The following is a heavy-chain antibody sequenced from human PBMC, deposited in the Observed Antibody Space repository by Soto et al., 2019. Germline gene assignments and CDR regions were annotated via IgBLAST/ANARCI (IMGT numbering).Heavy chain of an antibody. V-gene: IGHV6-1*01. D-gene: IGHD3-3*01. CDR2: TYYRSKWYN. J-gene: IGHJ4*02. CDR3: ARGIGYDFWSGSPTPFDY. CDR1: GDSVSSNSAA. Sequence: SQTLSLTCAISGDSVSSNSAAWNWIRQSPSRGLEWLGRTYYRSKWYNDYAISVKSRITINPDTSKNQFSLQLNSVTPEDTAVYYCARGIGYDFWSGSPTPFDYWGQGTLVTVSS.